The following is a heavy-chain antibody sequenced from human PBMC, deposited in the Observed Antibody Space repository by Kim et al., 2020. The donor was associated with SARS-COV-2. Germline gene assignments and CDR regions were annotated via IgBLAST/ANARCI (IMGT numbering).Heavy chain of an antibody. CDR2: INHSGST. V-gene: IGHV4-34*01. D-gene: IGHD6-6*01. CDR1: GGSFSGYY. Sequence: SETLSLTCAVYGGSFSGYYWSWIRQPPGKGLEWIGDINHSGSTNYNPSLKSRVTISVDTSKNQFSLKLSSVTAADTAVYYCASSIAARRSLDYWGQGTLVTVSS. CDR3: ASSIAARRSLDY. J-gene: IGHJ4*02.